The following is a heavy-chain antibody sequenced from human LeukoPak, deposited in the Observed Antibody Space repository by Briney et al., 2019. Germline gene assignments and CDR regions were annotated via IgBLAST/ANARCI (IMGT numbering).Heavy chain of an antibody. J-gene: IGHJ6*02. V-gene: IGHV1-2*04. Sequence: ASVKVSCKASGYTFTGYYMHWVRQAPGQGLEWMGWINPNSGGTNYAQKFQGWVTMTRDTSISTAYMELSRLRSDDTAVYYCARESNGYCTNGVCPHGYYYGMDVWGQGTTVTVSS. CDR1: GYTFTGYY. CDR2: INPNSGGT. CDR3: ARESNGYCTNGVCPHGYYYGMDV. D-gene: IGHD2-8*01.